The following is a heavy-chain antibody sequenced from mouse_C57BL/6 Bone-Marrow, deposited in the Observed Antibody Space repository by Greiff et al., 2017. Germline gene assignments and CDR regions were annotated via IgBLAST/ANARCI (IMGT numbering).Heavy chain of an antibody. CDR1: GYTFTSYW. Sequence: QVQLQQPGAELVRPGSSVKLSCKASGYTFTSYWMDWVKQRPGQGLEWIGNIYPSDSENHYNQKFKDKATLTVDKSSSTAYMQLSRLTSEDSAVYYCARGVKKLPWCAYWGQGTLVTVSA. D-gene: IGHD2-1*01. CDR2: IYPSDSEN. V-gene: IGHV1-61*01. J-gene: IGHJ3*01. CDR3: ARGVKKLPWCAY.